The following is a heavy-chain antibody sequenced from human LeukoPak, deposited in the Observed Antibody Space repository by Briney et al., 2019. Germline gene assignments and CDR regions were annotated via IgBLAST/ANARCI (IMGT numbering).Heavy chain of an antibody. CDR1: GYTFTGYY. CDR3: ARDGSLAY. D-gene: IGHD5-12*01. J-gene: IGHJ4*02. V-gene: IGHV1-2*02. CDR2: INPKSGDT. Sequence: ASVKVSCKASGYTFTGYYMHWVRQAPGQGLEWMGWINPKSGDTRYAQKFQGRVTMTRDTSISTAYMELTRLGSDDTAVYYCARDGSLAYWGQGTLVTVSS.